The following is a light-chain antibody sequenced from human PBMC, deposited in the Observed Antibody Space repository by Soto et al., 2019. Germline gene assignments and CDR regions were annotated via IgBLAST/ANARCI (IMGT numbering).Light chain of an antibody. CDR3: SSYTRSTTLNVL. CDR1: SSDVGGYKY. V-gene: IGLV2-14*01. Sequence: QSVLTQPASVSGSHGQSITISCTGTSSDVGGYKYVSWYQQHPGKVPKLLIYEVSNRPSGVSNRFSGSKSGNTASLTISGLQAEQDAEYYCSSYTRSTTLNVLFGGGTKVTV. CDR2: EVS. J-gene: IGLJ2*01.